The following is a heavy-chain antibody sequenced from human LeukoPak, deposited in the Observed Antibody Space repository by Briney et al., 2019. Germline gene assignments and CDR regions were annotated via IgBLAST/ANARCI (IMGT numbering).Heavy chain of an antibody. D-gene: IGHD6-19*01. Sequence: SETLSLTCAVSGGSISSSNWWSWVRQPPGKGLEWIGEIYHSGSTNYNPSLKSRVTISVDTSKNQFSLKLSSVTAADTAVYYCAREKEGIAVAGLFDYWGQGTLVTVSS. J-gene: IGHJ4*02. V-gene: IGHV4-4*02. CDR2: IYHSGST. CDR3: AREKEGIAVAGLFDY. CDR1: GGSISSSNW.